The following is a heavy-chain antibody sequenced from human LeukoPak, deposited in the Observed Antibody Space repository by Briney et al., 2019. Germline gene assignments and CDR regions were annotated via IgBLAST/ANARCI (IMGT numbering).Heavy chain of an antibody. J-gene: IGHJ4*02. V-gene: IGHV3-23*01. CDR3: AYCSGGDCYAGLDY. CDR2: ISGSGDNT. D-gene: IGHD2-15*01. CDR1: GFTFSRNA. Sequence: PGGSLGLSCAASGFTFSRNAMNWVRQAPGQGLEWVSGISGSGDNTYYADSVRGRFTISRDNSKNTLYLQMNSLRAEDTAVYYCAYCSGGDCYAGLDYWGQGTLVTVSS.